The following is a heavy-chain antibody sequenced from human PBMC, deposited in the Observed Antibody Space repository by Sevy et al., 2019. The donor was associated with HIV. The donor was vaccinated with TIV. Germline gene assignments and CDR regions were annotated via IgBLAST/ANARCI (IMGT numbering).Heavy chain of an antibody. Sequence: GGSLRLSCAASRFSFSVYAMHWVRQDPGRGLEWVAVISHDGSEKFYADSVKGRFTVSRDNSKNMLYLQMNSLRAEDTAVYYCARDFRSSGWMGGFDFWGQGTLVTVSS. V-gene: IGHV3-30*04. CDR1: RFSFSVYA. J-gene: IGHJ4*02. D-gene: IGHD6-19*01. CDR3: ARDFRSSGWMGGFDF. CDR2: ISHDGSEK.